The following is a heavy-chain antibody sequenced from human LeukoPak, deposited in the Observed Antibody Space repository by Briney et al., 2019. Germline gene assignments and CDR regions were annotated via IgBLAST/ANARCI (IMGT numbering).Heavy chain of an antibody. V-gene: IGHV3-64*02. CDR2: ISNNGGST. CDR3: AKGSDYGLADYFDY. Sequence: GGSLRLSCVASGFTFNSYAMHWARQAPGMGLEYVSGISNNGGSTYYADSVKGRFTISRDNSKNTLYLQMGSLRTEDMAVYYCAKGSDYGLADYFDYWGQGTPVTVSS. J-gene: IGHJ4*02. CDR1: GFTFNSYA. D-gene: IGHD4/OR15-4a*01.